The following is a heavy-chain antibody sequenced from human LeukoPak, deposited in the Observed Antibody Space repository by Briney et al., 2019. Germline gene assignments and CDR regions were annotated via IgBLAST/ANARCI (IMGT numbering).Heavy chain of an antibody. D-gene: IGHD3-22*01. V-gene: IGHV3-74*01. CDR3: ASGEFDYYDSIIF. J-gene: IGHJ4*02. CDR2: LNSDGSSK. Sequence: GGSLRLLYEASGFTFSSHCMHWVRQAPAKGLVWVSRLNSDGSSKIYADSVKGRFTISRDNAKNRLYVQMNSLRAEDTAVYYCASGEFDYYDSIIFGGQGTLVTVSS. CDR1: GFTFSSHC.